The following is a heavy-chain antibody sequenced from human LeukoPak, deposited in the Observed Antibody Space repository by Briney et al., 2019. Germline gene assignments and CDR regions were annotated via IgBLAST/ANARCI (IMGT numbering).Heavy chain of an antibody. D-gene: IGHD5-18*01. Sequence: PSETLSLTCTFSGGSISSSSHYWGWIRQPPGKGLEWIGSMSYSGDTYYKSSLKSRVTISVDTSKNQFSLKLSSVTAADTAVYYCARESAVDTAILGYWGQGTLVTVSS. J-gene: IGHJ4*02. V-gene: IGHV4-39*07. CDR2: MSYSGDT. CDR3: ARESAVDTAILGY. CDR1: GGSISSSSHY.